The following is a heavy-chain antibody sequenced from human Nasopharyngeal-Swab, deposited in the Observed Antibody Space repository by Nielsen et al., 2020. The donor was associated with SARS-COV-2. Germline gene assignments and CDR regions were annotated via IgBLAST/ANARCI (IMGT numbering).Heavy chain of an antibody. D-gene: IGHD3-10*01. CDR1: GFTFSSYS. J-gene: IGHJ4*02. CDR3: ARDYYGSGTYLYY. V-gene: IGHV3-7*01. CDR2: IKQDGSEK. Sequence: GESLKISCAASGFTFSSYSMNWVRQAPGKGLEWVANIKQDGSEKYYVDSVKGRFTVSRDNAKNSLYLQMNSLRAEDTAVYYCARDYYGSGTYLYYWGQGTLVTVSS.